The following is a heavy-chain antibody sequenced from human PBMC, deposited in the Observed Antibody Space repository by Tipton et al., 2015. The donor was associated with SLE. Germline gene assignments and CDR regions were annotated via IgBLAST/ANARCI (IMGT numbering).Heavy chain of an antibody. V-gene: IGHV3-21*01. Sequence: SLRLSCAASGFTFSTYSMNWVRQAPGKGLEWVSSISSSNSDIYYADSVKGRFTISRDNAKNSLYLQMNSLRAEDTAVYYCAKDPGEIVVVFDYWGQGTLVTVSS. D-gene: IGHD3-22*01. CDR3: AKDPGEIVVVFDY. CDR2: ISSSNSDI. J-gene: IGHJ4*02. CDR1: GFTFSTYS.